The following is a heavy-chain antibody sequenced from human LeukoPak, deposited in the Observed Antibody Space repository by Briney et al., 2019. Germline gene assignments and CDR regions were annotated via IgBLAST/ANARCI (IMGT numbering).Heavy chain of an antibody. CDR2: IYSGAGT. CDR3: ATYLGVTAAFDI. CDR1: GFIVSSNY. J-gene: IGHJ3*02. D-gene: IGHD3-10*01. V-gene: IGHV3-53*01. Sequence: GGSLRLSCAASGFIVSSNYMSWVRQAPGKGLEWVSIIYSGAGTTYADSVKGRFTISRDKSKNTVYLQMNSLRVEDTAVYYCATYLGVTAAFDIWGLGTTVTVSP.